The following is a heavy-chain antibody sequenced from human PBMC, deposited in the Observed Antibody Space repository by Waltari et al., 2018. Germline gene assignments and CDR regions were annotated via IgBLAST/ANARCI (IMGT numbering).Heavy chain of an antibody. Sequence: QVQLQQWGAGLLKPSETLSLTCAVYGGSFSGYYWSWIRQPPGKGLEWIGEINHSGSTNYNPSLKRRVTISVDTSKNQFSLKLSSVTAADTAVYYCARGLYVMTTVTTRRPFDYWGQGTLVTVSS. CDR3: ARGLYVMTTVTTRRPFDY. CDR1: GGSFSGYY. V-gene: IGHV4-34*01. D-gene: IGHD4-17*01. CDR2: INHSGST. J-gene: IGHJ4*02.